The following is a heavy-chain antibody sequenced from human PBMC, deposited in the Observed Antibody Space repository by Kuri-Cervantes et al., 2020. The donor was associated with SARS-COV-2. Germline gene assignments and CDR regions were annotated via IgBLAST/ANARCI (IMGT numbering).Heavy chain of an antibody. CDR3: ATSGGQLPFDY. D-gene: IGHD6-6*01. CDR2: ICYSGST. J-gene: IGHJ4*02. CDR1: GDFISSSSYY. Sequence: SETLSLTCTVSGDFISSSSYYWGWIRQPPGKGLEWIGSICYSGSTYYNPSLKSRVTISVDTSKNQFSLKLSSVTAADTAVYYCATSGGQLPFDYWGQGTPVPFDS. V-gene: IGHV4-39*01.